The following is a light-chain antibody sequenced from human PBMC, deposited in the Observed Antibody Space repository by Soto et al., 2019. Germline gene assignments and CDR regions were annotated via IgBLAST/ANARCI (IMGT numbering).Light chain of an antibody. CDR2: GAS. J-gene: IGKJ2*01. CDR1: QSIRSN. Sequence: EIVMTQSPDTLFLSPGEGDTLSCRVSQSIRSNLAWYQQRPGQAPRLLMYGASTRATGIPDRFSGRGSGTDFTLTISRLEPEDCAVYYCQQYGSSPPMYAFGQGT. V-gene: IGKV3-20*01. CDR3: QQYGSSPPMYA.